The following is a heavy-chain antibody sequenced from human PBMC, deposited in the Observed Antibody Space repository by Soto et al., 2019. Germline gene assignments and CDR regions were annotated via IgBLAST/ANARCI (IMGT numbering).Heavy chain of an antibody. J-gene: IGHJ4*02. CDR1: GFTFTSSA. CDR3: AAEGDWNYVFDY. CDR2: IVVGSGNT. V-gene: IGHV1-58*01. D-gene: IGHD1-7*01. Sequence: ASVKGSCKASGFTFTSSAVQWVRQARGQRLEWIGWIVVGSGNTNYAQKFQERVTITRDMSTSTAYMELSSLRSEDTAVYYCAAEGDWNYVFDYWGQGTLVTVSS.